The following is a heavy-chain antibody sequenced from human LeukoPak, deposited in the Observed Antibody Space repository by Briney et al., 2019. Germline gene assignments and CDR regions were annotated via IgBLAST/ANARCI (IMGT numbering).Heavy chain of an antibody. CDR2: ISETSTTI. V-gene: IGHV3-48*03. J-gene: IGHJ4*02. CDR3: ARSAKHLRDKNGFYFLVIDF. CDR1: GFNFENYE. Sequence: GGSLSLSCVASGFNFENYEMNWVRQAPGKGLEWVSYISETSTTIYYRDSVKGRFTIFIDNGKNSLFLQMNSLKVEDTALYFCARSAKHLRDKNGFYFLVIDFWGPGTLVTVSS. D-gene: IGHD3-9*01.